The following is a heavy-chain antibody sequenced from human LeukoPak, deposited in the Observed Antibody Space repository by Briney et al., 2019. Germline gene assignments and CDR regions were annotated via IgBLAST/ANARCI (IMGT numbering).Heavy chain of an antibody. CDR1: GGSISSSSYY. Sequence: SETLSLTCTVSGGSISSSSYYWGRIRQPPGKGLEWIGSIYYSGRTYYNPSLKSRVTISVDTSKNQCSLKLSCVTAADTAVYYCARDSGRYYGPPEYWGQGTLVTVSS. CDR2: IYYSGRT. J-gene: IGHJ4*02. CDR3: ARDSGRYYGPPEY. D-gene: IGHD1-26*01. V-gene: IGHV4-39*07.